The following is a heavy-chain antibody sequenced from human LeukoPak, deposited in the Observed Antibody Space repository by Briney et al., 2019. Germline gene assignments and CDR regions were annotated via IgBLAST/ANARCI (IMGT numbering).Heavy chain of an antibody. CDR2: MNPNSGNT. CDR3: ARGLLGYYYGSGSNMDV. J-gene: IGHJ6*03. Sequence: ASVKVSCKASGYTFTSYDINWVGQATGQGLEWMGWMNPNSGNTGYAQKFQGRVTMTRNTSISTAYMELSSLRSEDTAVYHCARGLLGYYYGSGSNMDVWGKGTTVTISS. V-gene: IGHV1-8*01. CDR1: GYTFTSYD. D-gene: IGHD3-10*01.